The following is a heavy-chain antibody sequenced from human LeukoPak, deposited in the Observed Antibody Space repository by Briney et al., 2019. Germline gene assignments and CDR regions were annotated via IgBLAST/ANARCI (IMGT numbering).Heavy chain of an antibody. J-gene: IGHJ4*02. Sequence: VGSLRLSCAASGFTFSSYSMNWVRQAPGKGLEWVSYISTGSSSGNYADSVKGRFTISRDNAKNSLYLQMDSLRAEDTAVYYCARDQTGSHDYWGQGTLVTVSS. CDR1: GFTFSSYS. V-gene: IGHV3-48*01. CDR2: ISTGSSSG. D-gene: IGHD1-26*01. CDR3: ARDQTGSHDY.